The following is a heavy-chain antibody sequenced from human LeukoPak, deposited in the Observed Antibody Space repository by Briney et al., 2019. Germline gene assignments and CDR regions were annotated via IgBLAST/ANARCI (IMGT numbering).Heavy chain of an antibody. J-gene: IGHJ4*02. D-gene: IGHD5-18*01. CDR2: IRYDGSNK. V-gene: IGHV3-30*02. Sequence: PGGPLRLSCAASGFTFSSYGMHWVRQAPGKGLEWVAFIRYDGSNKYYADSVKGRFTISRDNSKNTLYLQMNSLRAEDTAVYYCAKGDTAMDPIDYWGQGTLVTVSS. CDR3: AKGDTAMDPIDY. CDR1: GFTFSSYG.